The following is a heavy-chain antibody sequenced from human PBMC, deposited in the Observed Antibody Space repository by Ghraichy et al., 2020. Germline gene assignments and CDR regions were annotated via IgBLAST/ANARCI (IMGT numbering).Heavy chain of an antibody. CDR1: GYTFTSYY. Sequence: ASVKVSCKASGYTFTSYYMHWVRQAPGQGLEWMGIINPSGGSTTYAQKFQGRVTMTRDTSTSTVSMELSSLRSEDTAVYFCARREAGYDGSGSYYLDCWGQGTLVNVSS. V-gene: IGHV1-46*01. D-gene: IGHD3-10*01. J-gene: IGHJ4*02. CDR2: INPSGGST. CDR3: ARREAGYDGSGSYYLDC.